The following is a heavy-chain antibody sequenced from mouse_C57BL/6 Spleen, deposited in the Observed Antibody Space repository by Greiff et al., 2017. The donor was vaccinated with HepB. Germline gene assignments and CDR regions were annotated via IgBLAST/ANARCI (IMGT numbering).Heavy chain of an antibody. Sequence: VQLQQSGPELVKPGASVKISCKASGYAFSSSWMNWVKQRPGKGLEWIGRIYPGDGDTNYNGKFKGKATLTADKASSTAHMPLSSLTSEDSAVYCCAPYLGAYWGQGTLVTVSA. J-gene: IGHJ3*01. CDR2: IYPGDGDT. D-gene: IGHD1-1*01. CDR1: GYAFSSSW. CDR3: APYLGAY. V-gene: IGHV1-82*01.